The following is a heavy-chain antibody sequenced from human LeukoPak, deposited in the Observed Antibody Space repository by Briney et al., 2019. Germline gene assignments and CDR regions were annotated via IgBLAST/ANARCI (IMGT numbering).Heavy chain of an antibody. CDR2: IYTSGST. V-gene: IGHV4-61*02. Sequence: SETLSLTCTVSGGSISSGSYYCSWIRQPAGKGLEWIGRIYTSGSTNYSPSLKSRVIISVDTSKNQFSLKLSSVTAADTAVYYCASSIGVWGQGTLVTVSS. J-gene: IGHJ4*02. CDR3: ASSIGV. D-gene: IGHD2-8*01. CDR1: GGSISSGSYY.